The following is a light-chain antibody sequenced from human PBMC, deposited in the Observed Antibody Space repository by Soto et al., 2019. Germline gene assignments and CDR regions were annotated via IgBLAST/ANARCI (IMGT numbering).Light chain of an antibody. J-gene: IGLJ3*02. Sequence: QSALTQPASVSGSPGQSSTISCTGTSSDVGGYNYVSWYQQQPGKAPKLMIYEVSYRPSGVSNRFSGSKSGNTASLTVSGLQAEDEADYYCSSYTRNSTWVFGGGTQLTVL. CDR3: SSYTRNSTWV. CDR1: SSDVGGYNY. CDR2: EVS. V-gene: IGLV2-14*01.